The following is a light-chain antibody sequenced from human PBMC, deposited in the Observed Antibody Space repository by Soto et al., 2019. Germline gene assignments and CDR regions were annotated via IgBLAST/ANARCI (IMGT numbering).Light chain of an antibody. Sequence: IQLTQSPSSLSASVGYRFTITCRASQGMVNNLSWYQQKPGKAPTLLIYGASTLQSGVPSLVSGSGSGTHFTLTRSNLQPEDFATYYCQQLNGYPITFGQGTRREIK. CDR1: QGMVNN. CDR3: QQLNGYPIT. V-gene: IGKV1-9*01. CDR2: GAS. J-gene: IGKJ5*01.